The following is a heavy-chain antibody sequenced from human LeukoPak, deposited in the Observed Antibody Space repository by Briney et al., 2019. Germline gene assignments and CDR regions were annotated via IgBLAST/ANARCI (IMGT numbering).Heavy chain of an antibody. D-gene: IGHD1-26*01. CDR2: ISYDGSNK. CDR1: GFTFCSYG. CDR3: AKLIVGATNLDY. V-gene: IGHV3-30*18. Sequence: PGRSLRLSCAASGFTFCSYGMHWVRQAPGKGLEWVAVISYDGSNKYYADSVKGRFTISRDNSKNTLYLQMNSLRAEDTAVYYCAKLIVGATNLDYWGQGTLVTVSS. J-gene: IGHJ4*02.